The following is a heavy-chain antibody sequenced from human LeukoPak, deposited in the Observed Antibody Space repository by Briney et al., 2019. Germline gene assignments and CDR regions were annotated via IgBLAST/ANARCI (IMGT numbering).Heavy chain of an antibody. CDR1: GGSFSGYY. V-gene: IGHV4-34*01. J-gene: IGHJ5*02. D-gene: IGHD3-3*01. Sequence: PSETLSLTCAVYGGSFSGYYWSWIRQPPGKGLEWIVEINHSGSTNYNPSLKSRVTISVDTSKNQFSLKLSSVTAADTAVYYCARGLSLYDFWSVYSGYNWFDPWGQGTLVTVSS. CDR2: INHSGST. CDR3: ARGLSLYDFWSVYSGYNWFDP.